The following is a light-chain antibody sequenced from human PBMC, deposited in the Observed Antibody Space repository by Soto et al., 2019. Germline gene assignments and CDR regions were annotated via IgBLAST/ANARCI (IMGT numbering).Light chain of an antibody. CDR3: QQYGASPTWT. CDR2: AAS. Sequence: EIVLTQSPGALSLSPGERATLSCRASQSVSSSYLAWYQQKPGQAPRLLIYAASIRATGVPDRFSGSGSGTDFTLTISRLEPEDSAVYYCQQYGASPTWTFGQGTKVDIK. J-gene: IGKJ1*01. CDR1: QSVSSSY. V-gene: IGKV3-20*01.